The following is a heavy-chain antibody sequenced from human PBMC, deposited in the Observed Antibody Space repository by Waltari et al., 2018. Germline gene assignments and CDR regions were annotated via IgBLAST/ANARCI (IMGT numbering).Heavy chain of an antibody. D-gene: IGHD6-13*01. CDR2: IKQLGNGK. J-gene: IGHJ4*02. CDR1: GFTFSNYW. CDR3: ARDLRSWPYYLDY. Sequence: EVQLVESGGALVQPGGSLRLSCAASGFTFSNYWMNWVRQAPGRGREWVDSIKQLGNGKNYGDSVRGRFTISRDDAKKSVYLELNSLRADDTAVYYCARDLRSWPYYLDYWGQGTLVTVSS. V-gene: IGHV3-7*01.